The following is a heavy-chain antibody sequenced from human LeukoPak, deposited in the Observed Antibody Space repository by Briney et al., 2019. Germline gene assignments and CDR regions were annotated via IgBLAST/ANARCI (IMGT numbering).Heavy chain of an antibody. V-gene: IGHV1-69*05. J-gene: IGHJ5*02. Sequence: SVKVSCKASGGTFSSYAISWVRQAPGQGLEWMGGIIPIFGTANYAQKFQGRVTITTDESTSTAYMELSSLRSEDTAVYYCARVEVLQFSSESNWFDPWGQGTLVTVSS. CDR3: ARVEVLQFSSESNWFDP. D-gene: IGHD4-11*01. CDR2: IIPIFGTA. CDR1: GGTFSSYA.